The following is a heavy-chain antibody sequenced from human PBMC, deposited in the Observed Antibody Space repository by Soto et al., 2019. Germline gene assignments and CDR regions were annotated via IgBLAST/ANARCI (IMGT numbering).Heavy chain of an antibody. J-gene: IGHJ4*02. Sequence: PGGSLRLSCAASGFPFSSYAMSWVRQAPGKGLEWVSAISGSGGSTYYADSVKGRFTTSRDNSKNTLYLQMNSLRAEDTAVYYCANLHGYSSGWSEPFDYWGQGTLVTVSS. CDR2: ISGSGGST. D-gene: IGHD6-19*01. CDR1: GFPFSSYA. V-gene: IGHV3-23*01. CDR3: ANLHGYSSGWSEPFDY.